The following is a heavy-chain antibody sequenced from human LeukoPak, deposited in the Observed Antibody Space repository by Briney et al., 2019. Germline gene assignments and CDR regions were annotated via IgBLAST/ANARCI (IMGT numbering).Heavy chain of an antibody. CDR2: ISAYNGNT. V-gene: IGHV1-18*01. Sequence: ASVKVSCKASGYTFTSYGISWVRQAPGQGLEWMGWISAYNGNTNYAQKLQGRVTMTTDTSTSTAYMELSSLRSEDTAVYYCAKSLETYYYDSSGYGDAFDIWGQGTMVTVYS. J-gene: IGHJ3*02. CDR1: GYTFTSYG. CDR3: AKSLETYYYDSSGYGDAFDI. D-gene: IGHD3-22*01.